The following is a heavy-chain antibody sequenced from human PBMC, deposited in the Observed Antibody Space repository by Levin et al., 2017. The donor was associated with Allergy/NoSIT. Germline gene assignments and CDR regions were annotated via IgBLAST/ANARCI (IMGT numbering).Heavy chain of an antibody. CDR1: GFTFSRYW. Sequence: PGGSLRLSCAASGFTFSRYWMSWVRQAPGKGLEWVANIKEDGSEKNYVDSVKGRFTISRDNAKNSLYLQMKSLRVEDTAVYYCVRASRSWSWGQGTLATVSS. J-gene: IGHJ4*02. D-gene: IGHD3-10*01. V-gene: IGHV3-7*01. CDR2: IKEDGSEK. CDR3: VRASRSWS.